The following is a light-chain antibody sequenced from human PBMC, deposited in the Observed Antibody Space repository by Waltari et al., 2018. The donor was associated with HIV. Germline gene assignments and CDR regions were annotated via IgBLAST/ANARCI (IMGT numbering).Light chain of an antibody. CDR3: SSYTRSSTHYV. CDR2: DVT. CDR1: NTDVGGYTF. J-gene: IGLJ1*01. V-gene: IGLV2-14*03. Sequence: QSALTQTASVSGSPGQSITISCTGTNTDVGGYTFVSWYPHHPGRAPKLIIYDVTNRPSGVSNRFSGSKSGNTASLTISGLQAEDEADYFCSSYTRSSTHYVFGTGTKVTVL.